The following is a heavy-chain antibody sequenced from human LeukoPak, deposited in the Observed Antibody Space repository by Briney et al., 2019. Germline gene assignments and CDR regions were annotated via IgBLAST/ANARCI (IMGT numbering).Heavy chain of an antibody. CDR1: GFTFDDYA. D-gene: IGHD3-22*01. Sequence: SLRLSCAASGFTFDDYAMHWVRQAPGKGLEWVSGISWNSGSIGYADSVKGRFTISRDNAKNSLCLQMNSLRAEDTAVYYCAKDLYYYDSSGYYSSMDYWGQGTLVTVSS. V-gene: IGHV3-9*01. J-gene: IGHJ4*02. CDR2: ISWNSGSI. CDR3: AKDLYYYDSSGYYSSMDY.